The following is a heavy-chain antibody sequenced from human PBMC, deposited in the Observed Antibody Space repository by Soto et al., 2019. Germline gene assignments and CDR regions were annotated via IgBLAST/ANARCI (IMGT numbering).Heavy chain of an antibody. J-gene: IGHJ4*02. Sequence: EVQLVDSGGGLVRPGGSLRLSCAAHGLSVSGNYMSWVRQAPGKGLEWVSVIYSGGTTYYADSVKDRFIISRDISKNMIYLQMSSLRVEDTAIYYCARDYRLMVGGAGFDYWGQGVLVTVS. CDR3: ARDYRLMVGGAGFDY. CDR1: GLSVSGNY. CDR2: IYSGGTT. D-gene: IGHD3-10*01. V-gene: IGHV3-66*01.